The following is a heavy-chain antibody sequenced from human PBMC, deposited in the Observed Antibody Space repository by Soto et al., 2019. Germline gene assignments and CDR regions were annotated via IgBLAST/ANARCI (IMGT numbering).Heavy chain of an antibody. D-gene: IGHD5-12*01. Sequence: SETLSLTCTVSGGSISSSSYYWGWIRQPPRKRMEWIGSIYYSGSTYYNPSLKSRVTISVDTSKNQFSLKLSSVTAADTAVYYCARLEMATIRLFDYWGQGTLVTVSS. V-gene: IGHV4-39*01. CDR2: IYYSGST. CDR3: ARLEMATIRLFDY. J-gene: IGHJ4*02. CDR1: GGSISSSSYY.